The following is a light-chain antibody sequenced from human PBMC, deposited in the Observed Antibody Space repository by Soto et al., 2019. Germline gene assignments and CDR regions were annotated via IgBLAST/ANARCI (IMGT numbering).Light chain of an antibody. Sequence: QSVLTQPPSVSGAPGQRVTISCTGSSSNIGADFDVHWYRQLPGTAPKLVIYGNNDRPSGVPDRFSGSKSGTSASLAITWLQAEDEADYYCQSYDSSLSGYVFGTGTKLTVL. CDR1: SSNIGADFD. J-gene: IGLJ1*01. CDR2: GNN. V-gene: IGLV1-40*01. CDR3: QSYDSSLSGYV.